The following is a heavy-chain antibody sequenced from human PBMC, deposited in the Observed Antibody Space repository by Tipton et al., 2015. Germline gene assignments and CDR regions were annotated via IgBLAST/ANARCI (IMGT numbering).Heavy chain of an antibody. CDR3: ARCLGYSYGSIGMDV. J-gene: IGHJ6*02. Sequence: QLVQSGGGLVQPGGSLRLSCAASGFFFNTYCMTWVRQAPGKGLEWVANINQDGTEKFYVDSVKGRFTISRDNAKNSLYLQMNSLRAEDTAVYYCARCLGYSYGSIGMDVWGQGTTVTVSS. CDR1: GFFFNTYC. D-gene: IGHD5-18*01. V-gene: IGHV3-7*05. CDR2: INQDGTEK.